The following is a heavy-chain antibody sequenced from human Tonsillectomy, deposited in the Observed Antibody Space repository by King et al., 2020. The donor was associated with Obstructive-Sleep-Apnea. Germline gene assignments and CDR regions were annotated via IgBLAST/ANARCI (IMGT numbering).Heavy chain of an antibody. J-gene: IGHJ4*02. CDR1: GYTFSSAE. CDR3: ARGSSRSFDI. D-gene: IGHD6-13*01. V-gene: IGHV1-8*01. Sequence: VQLVQSGAEVKKPGASVKVSCKASGYTFSSAEIHWVRQAPGQGLVWMGWMNPNSGNTAYVQKFQGRVTMTRNPSINTAYMELGSLRSTDTAVYFCARGSSRSFDIWGQGTLVTVPS. CDR2: MNPNSGNT.